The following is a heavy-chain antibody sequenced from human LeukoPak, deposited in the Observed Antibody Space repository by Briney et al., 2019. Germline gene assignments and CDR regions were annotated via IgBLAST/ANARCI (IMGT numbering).Heavy chain of an antibody. Sequence: GASVKVSCKTSGYTFNAYYMHWVRQAPGQGLEWMGWINPNSGGSNYAQKFQGRVTMTSDTSINTAYVELSRLISDDTAVYYCARGEKMCSSTSCYNYYYYYYMDVWGKGTTVTVSS. CDR1: GYTFNAYY. J-gene: IGHJ6*03. CDR3: ARGEKMCSSTSCYNYYYYYYMDV. V-gene: IGHV1-2*02. D-gene: IGHD2-2*01. CDR2: INPNSGGS.